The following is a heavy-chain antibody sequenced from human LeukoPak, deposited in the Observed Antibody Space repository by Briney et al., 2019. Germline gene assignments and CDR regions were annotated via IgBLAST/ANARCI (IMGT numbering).Heavy chain of an antibody. CDR2: IYWDDDK. CDR1: GFSLSTSGVG. V-gene: IGHV2-5*02. D-gene: IGHD3-16*02. CDR3: ARELSSDAFDC. J-gene: IGHJ4*02. Sequence: SGPTLVKPTQTLTLTCTFSGFSLSTSGVGVGWIRRPPGKALEWLALIYWDDDKRYSPSLKSRLTITKDTSKNQVVLTMTNMDPVDTATYYCARELSSDAFDCWGQGTLVTVSS.